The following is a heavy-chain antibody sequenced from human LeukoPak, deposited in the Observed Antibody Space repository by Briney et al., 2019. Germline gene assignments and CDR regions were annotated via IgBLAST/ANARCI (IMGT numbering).Heavy chain of an antibody. CDR2: IDTSGST. D-gene: IGHD1-26*01. CDR3: ARGQWELLRYNYIDV. V-gene: IGHV4-4*07. J-gene: IGHJ6*03. CDR1: GGSITSFY. Sequence: SETLSLTCTVSGGSITSFYWNWIRQPAGKGLGWIGRIDTSGSTNYNPSLKSRVTMSVDTSKNQFSLRLSSVTAADTAVCYCARGQWELLRYNYIDVWGKGTTVTVSS.